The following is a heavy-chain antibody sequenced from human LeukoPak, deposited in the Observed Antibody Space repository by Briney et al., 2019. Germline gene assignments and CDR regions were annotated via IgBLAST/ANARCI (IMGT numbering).Heavy chain of an antibody. D-gene: IGHD6-13*01. CDR1: DGSFSGYY. CDR3: ARLHSSSWYYGWFDP. CDR2: INHSGST. Sequence: PSETLSLTCAVYDGSFSGYYWSWIRQPPGKGLEWIGEINHSGSTNYNPSLKSRVTISVDTSKNQFSLKLSSVTAADTAVYYCARLHSSSWYYGWFDPWGQGTLVTVSS. J-gene: IGHJ5*02. V-gene: IGHV4-34*01.